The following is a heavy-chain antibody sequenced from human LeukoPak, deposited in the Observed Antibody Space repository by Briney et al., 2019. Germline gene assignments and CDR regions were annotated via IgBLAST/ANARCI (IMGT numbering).Heavy chain of an antibody. CDR3: AKDLDSRARGWLDP. CDR1: GLTVRSNY. CDR2: IYSDGST. V-gene: IGHV3-53*05. Sequence: PGGSLRLSCAASGLTVRSNYMSWVRQSPGKGLEWVSVIYSDGSTYYEDSVKGRFTISRDTSKNTLSLQMSSLRVEDTALYYCAKDLDSRARGWLDPWGQGTLVTVSS. J-gene: IGHJ5*02. D-gene: IGHD4-11*01.